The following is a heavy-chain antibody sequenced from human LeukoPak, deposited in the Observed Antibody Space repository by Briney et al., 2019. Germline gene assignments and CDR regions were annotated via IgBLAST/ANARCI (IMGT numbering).Heavy chain of an antibody. V-gene: IGHV4-39*07. CDR1: GGSISSRSYY. CDR2: IYYSGST. D-gene: IGHD5-12*01. Sequence: SETLSLTCTVSGGSISSRSYYWGWIRQPPGKGLEWIGSIYYSGSTYYNPSLKSRVTISVDTSKNQFSLKLSSVTAADTAVYYCARDRKWIVDYWGQGTLVTVSS. CDR3: ARDRKWIVDY. J-gene: IGHJ4*02.